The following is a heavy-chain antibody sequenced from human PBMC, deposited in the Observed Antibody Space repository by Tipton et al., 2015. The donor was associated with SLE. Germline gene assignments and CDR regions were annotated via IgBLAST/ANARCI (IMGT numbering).Heavy chain of an antibody. CDR3: ARDEYRYDATGYHLLGHFDF. V-gene: IGHV4-4*02. Sequence: TLSLTCTVSGGSITSDNWWSWVRQPPGKGLEWIGEIYHTGSTKYNPSLKSRVTISVDTSKNQFSLKLSSVTAADTAVYYCARDEYRYDATGYHLLGHFDFWGQGTLVTVSS. D-gene: IGHD3-22*01. J-gene: IGHJ4*02. CDR2: IYHTGST. CDR1: GGSITSDNW.